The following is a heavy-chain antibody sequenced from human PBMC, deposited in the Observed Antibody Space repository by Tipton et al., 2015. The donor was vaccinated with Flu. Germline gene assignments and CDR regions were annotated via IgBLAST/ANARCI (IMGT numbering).Heavy chain of an antibody. CDR2: IYHSGST. CDR3: ARSTPIAATGWGMDV. D-gene: IGHD6-13*01. V-gene: IGHV4-30-2*01. Sequence: TLSLTCAVSGGSISSGGYSWIWIRQPPGKGLEWIGYIYHSGSTYYNASPKSRVTISVDRSKNQFSLKLSSVTAADTAVYYCARSTPIAATGWGMDVWGQGTTVTVSS. CDR1: GGSISSGGYS. J-gene: IGHJ6*02.